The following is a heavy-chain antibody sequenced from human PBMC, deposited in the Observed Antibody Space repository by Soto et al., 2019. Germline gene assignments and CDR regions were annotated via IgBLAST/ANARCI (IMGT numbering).Heavy chain of an antibody. J-gene: IGHJ6*02. V-gene: IGHV4-34*01. CDR1: GGSFSGYY. Sequence: SETLSLTCAVYGGSFSGYYWSWIRQPPGKGLEWIGEINHSGSTNYNPSLKSRVTISVDTAKNQFSLKLSSVTAADTAVYYCARGFGSGYSTYYYYYYGMDVWGQGTTVTVSS. CDR3: ARGFGSGYSTYYYYYYGMDV. D-gene: IGHD3-3*01. CDR2: INHSGST.